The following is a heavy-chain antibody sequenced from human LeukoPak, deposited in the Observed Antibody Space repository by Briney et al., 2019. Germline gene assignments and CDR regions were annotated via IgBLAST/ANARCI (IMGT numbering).Heavy chain of an antibody. CDR2: IYYSGST. CDR3: ARGLGPVTTLDY. Sequence: SETLSLTCTVSGGSISSSSYYWGWIRQPPGKGLEWIGSIYYSGSTYYNPSLKSRVTISVDTSKNQFSLKLSSVTAADTAVYYCARGLGPVTTLDYWGQGTLVTVSS. D-gene: IGHD4-17*01. V-gene: IGHV4-39*07. CDR1: GGSISSSSYY. J-gene: IGHJ4*02.